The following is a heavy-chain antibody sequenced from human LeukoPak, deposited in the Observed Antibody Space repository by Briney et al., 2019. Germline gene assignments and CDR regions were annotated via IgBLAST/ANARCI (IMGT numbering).Heavy chain of an antibody. CDR3: ARGHSSSWYSFDY. Sequence: GGSLRLSCAASGFTVSSNYMSWVRQAPGKGLEWVSVIYSGGSTYYADSVKGRFTISRDNSKNTLYLQMNSLRAEDTALYYCARGHSSSWYSFDYWGQGTLVTVSS. D-gene: IGHD6-13*01. V-gene: IGHV3-53*01. CDR1: GFTVSSNY. J-gene: IGHJ4*02. CDR2: IYSGGST.